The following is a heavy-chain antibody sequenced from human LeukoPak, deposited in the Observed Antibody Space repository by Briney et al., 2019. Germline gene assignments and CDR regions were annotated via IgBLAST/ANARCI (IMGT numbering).Heavy chain of an antibody. D-gene: IGHD6-19*01. CDR3: ASPYSSGWYNWFDP. J-gene: IGHJ5*02. CDR1: GFTFSSYA. CDR2: ISYDGSNK. V-gene: IGHV3-30-3*01. Sequence: GGSLRLSCAASGFTFSSYAMHWVRQAPGKGLEWVAVISYDGSNKYYADSVKGRFTISRDNSKNTLYLRMNSLRAEDTAVYYCASPYSSGWYNWFDPWGQGTLITVSS.